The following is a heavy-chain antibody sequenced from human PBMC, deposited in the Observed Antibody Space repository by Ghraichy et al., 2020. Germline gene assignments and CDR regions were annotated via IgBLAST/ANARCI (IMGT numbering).Heavy chain of an antibody. J-gene: IGHJ4*02. D-gene: IGHD3-22*01. Sequence: SETLSLTCTVSGGSISSGGYYWSWIRQHPGKGLEWIGYIYYSGSTYYNPSLKSRVTISVDTSKNQFTLKLSSVTAADTAVYYCARVRSGYYPFDYWGQGTLVTVSS. V-gene: IGHV4-31*03. CDR2: IYYSGST. CDR1: GGSISSGGYY. CDR3: ARVRSGYYPFDY.